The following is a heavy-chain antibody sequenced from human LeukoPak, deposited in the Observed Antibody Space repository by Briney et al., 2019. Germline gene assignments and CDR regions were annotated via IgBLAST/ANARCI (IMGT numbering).Heavy chain of an antibody. D-gene: IGHD3-22*01. CDR2: IYYSGST. CDR3: ARGYDSSGYYYYYYMDV. Sequence: PSETLSLTCTVSGGSISSYYWSWIRQPPGKGLEWIGYIYYSGSTNYNPSLKSRVTISVDTSRNQFSLKLSSVTAADTAVYYCARGYDSSGYYYYYYMDVWGKGTTVTVSS. CDR1: GGSISSYY. J-gene: IGHJ6*03. V-gene: IGHV4-59*01.